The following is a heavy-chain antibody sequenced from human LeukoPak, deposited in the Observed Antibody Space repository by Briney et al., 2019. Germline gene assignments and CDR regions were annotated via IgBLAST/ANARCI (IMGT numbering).Heavy chain of an antibody. CDR2: ISSSSSYI. CDR1: GFTFSSYS. CDR3: ARDARYCSRGSCCDY. V-gene: IGHV3-21*01. Sequence: PGGSLRLSCAASGFTFSSYSMNWVSQAPGKGLEWFSSISSSSSYIYYADSVKGRFTISRDNAKNSLYLQMNSLRAEDTAVYYCARDARYCSRGSCCDYWGQGTLVTVSS. D-gene: IGHD2-15*01. J-gene: IGHJ4*02.